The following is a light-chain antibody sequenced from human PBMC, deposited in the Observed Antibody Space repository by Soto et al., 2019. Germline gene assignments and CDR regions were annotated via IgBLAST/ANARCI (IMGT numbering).Light chain of an antibody. J-gene: IGLJ1*01. CDR3: SSYTSSTPYV. Sequence: QSVLTQPASVSGSPGQSITISCTGTSSDVGGYNYVSWYQQHPGKAPKLMIYDVSNRPSGVSNRFSGSKSGNTASLTISGLQAEDEADYYYSSYTSSTPYVFGTGTQLTVL. CDR1: SSDVGGYNY. V-gene: IGLV2-14*01. CDR2: DVS.